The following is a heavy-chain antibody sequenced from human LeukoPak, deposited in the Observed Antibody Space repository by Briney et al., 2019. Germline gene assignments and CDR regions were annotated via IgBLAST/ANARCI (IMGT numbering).Heavy chain of an antibody. V-gene: IGHV3-74*01. CDR3: ARAQVGAPTDL. J-gene: IGHJ5*02. CDR1: GFPFSSYA. Sequence: PGGSLRLSCAASGFPFSSYAMYWVRQAPGKGLVWVARIHGDGDNISYADSVRGRFTISRDNAKDTLYLHMNSLRPEDMAVYYCARAQVGAPTDLWGQGTLVTVSS. CDR2: IHGDGDNI. D-gene: IGHD1-26*01.